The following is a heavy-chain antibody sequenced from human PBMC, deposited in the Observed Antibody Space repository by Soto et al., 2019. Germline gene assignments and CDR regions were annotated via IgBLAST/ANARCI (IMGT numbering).Heavy chain of an antibody. Sequence: GGSLILSCAPSGFSFSSYWMHWVRPAPGKGLVLVSRMISDGSSTSYADSVKGRFTISRDNAKNTLYLQMNSLRAEDTAVYYCARDPFPYSSSWYVWDYYYYGMDVWGQGATVTVSS. CDR1: GFSFSSYW. J-gene: IGHJ6*02. V-gene: IGHV3-74*01. D-gene: IGHD6-13*01. CDR3: ARDPFPYSSSWYVWDYYYYGMDV. CDR2: MISDGSST.